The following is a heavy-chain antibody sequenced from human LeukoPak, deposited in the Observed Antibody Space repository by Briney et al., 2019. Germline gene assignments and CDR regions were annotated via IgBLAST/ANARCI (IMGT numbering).Heavy chain of an antibody. CDR2: ISYDGSNK. CDR3: ARDLLLWFGEWRYYYYGMDV. CDR1: GFTFSSYG. Sequence: GGSLRLSCAASGFTFSSYGMHWVRQAPGKGLEWVAVISYDGSNKYYADSVKGRFTISRDNSKNTLYLQMNSLRAEDAAVYYCARDLLLWFGEWRYYYYGMDVWGKGTTVTVSS. V-gene: IGHV3-30*03. J-gene: IGHJ6*04. D-gene: IGHD3-10*01.